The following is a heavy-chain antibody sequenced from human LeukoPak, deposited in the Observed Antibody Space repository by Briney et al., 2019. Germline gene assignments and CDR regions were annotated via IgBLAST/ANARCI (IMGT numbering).Heavy chain of an antibody. J-gene: IGHJ6*04. D-gene: IGHD2-15*01. CDR3: ARRYCSGGSRRNTRSYYYYYGMDV. Sequence: GGSLRLSCAASGFTFSSYEMNWVRQAPGKGLEWVSYISSSGSTIHYADSVKGRFTISRDNAKNSLYLQMNSLRAEDTAVYYCARRYCSGGSRRNTRSYYYYYGMDVWGKGTTVTVSS. V-gene: IGHV3-48*03. CDR1: GFTFSSYE. CDR2: ISSSGSTI.